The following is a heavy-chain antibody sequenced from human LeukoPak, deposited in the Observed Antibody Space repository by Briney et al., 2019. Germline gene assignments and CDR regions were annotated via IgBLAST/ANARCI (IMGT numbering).Heavy chain of an antibody. Sequence: ASVKVSCKASGYTFTSYGISWVRQAPGQGLEWMGWISAYNGNTNYAQKLQGRVTMTTDTSTSTAYMELRSLRSDDPAVYYCARDSAVAGTVGYYYGMDVWGQGTTVTVSS. D-gene: IGHD6-19*01. CDR1: GYTFTSYG. CDR3: ARDSAVAGTVGYYYGMDV. J-gene: IGHJ6*02. CDR2: ISAYNGNT. V-gene: IGHV1-18*01.